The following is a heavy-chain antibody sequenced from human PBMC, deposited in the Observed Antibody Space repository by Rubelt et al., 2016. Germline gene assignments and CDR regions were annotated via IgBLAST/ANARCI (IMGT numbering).Heavy chain of an antibody. CDR3: ANSMNWGADY. D-gene: IGHD7-27*01. Sequence: QLQLQESGPGLVEPSETLSLTCTVSGGSISSSSYYWGWIRQPPGKGLAWVGTIYYSGRTSSNPYLKSRDTISVDTYKNQYSLKLRAVTAADTAVYYCANSMNWGADYWGQGTLVTVSS. V-gene: IGHV4-39*07. J-gene: IGHJ4*02. CDR2: IYYSGRT. CDR1: GGSISSSSYY.